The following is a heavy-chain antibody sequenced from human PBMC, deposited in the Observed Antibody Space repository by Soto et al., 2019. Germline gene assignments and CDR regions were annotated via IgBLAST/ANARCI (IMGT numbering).Heavy chain of an antibody. CDR3: AMFKAMVRGVICFAGGLDV. Sequence: ASVEVSCKASGYTFPNYGISWIRQAPGQGLEYMGRISSYNGNTNYAEELQGRVTMTTDTSTNTTSLELRSLRSDDTAVYYCAMFKAMVRGVICFAGGLDVWGQGTT. D-gene: IGHD3-10*01. CDR2: ISSYNGNT. V-gene: IGHV1-18*04. J-gene: IGHJ6*02. CDR1: GYTFPNYG.